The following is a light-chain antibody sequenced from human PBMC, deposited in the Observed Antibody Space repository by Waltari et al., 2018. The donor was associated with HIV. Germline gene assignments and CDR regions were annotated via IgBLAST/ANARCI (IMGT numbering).Light chain of an antibody. J-gene: IGLJ3*02. CDR3: AAWDDSLNAWV. V-gene: IGLV1-44*01. CDR1: SSNIGSNT. Sequence: HSVVTQPPSASGTPGQRVTISCSGSSSNIGSNTINWFQQLPGTAPKLLIYNNNLRPSGVPDRFSGSKSGTSASLAISGLQSDDEADFYCAAWDDSLNAWVFGGGTKLTVL. CDR2: NNN.